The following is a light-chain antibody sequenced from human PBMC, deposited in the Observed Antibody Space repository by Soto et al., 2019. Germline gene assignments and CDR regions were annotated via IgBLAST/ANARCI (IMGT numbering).Light chain of an antibody. J-gene: IGLJ3*02. CDR3: GTWDSSLSAWV. V-gene: IGLV1-51*02. CDR1: SSNIGNNY. CDR2: ENN. Sequence: QSVLTQPPSVSAAPGQKFTISCSGSSSNIGNNYVSWYQQLPGTAPTRFIYENNKGPSGIPDRFSGSKSGPSAPLVITGLQTGDQPDYYGGTWDSSLSAWVFGGGTQRTVL.